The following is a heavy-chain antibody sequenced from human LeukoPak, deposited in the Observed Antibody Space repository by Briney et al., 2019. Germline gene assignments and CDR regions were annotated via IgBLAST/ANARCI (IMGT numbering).Heavy chain of an antibody. J-gene: IGHJ4*02. V-gene: IGHV3-53*01. D-gene: IGHD3/OR15-3a*01. CDR3: ARSSMIWPYYDY. CDR2: IYSGGST. CDR1: GFTASSNY. Sequence: PGGSLRLSCAASGFTASSNYMSWVRQAPGKGLEWVSVIYSGGSTYYADSVKGRFTISRDNSKNTLYLQMNSLRADDTAVYYCARSSMIWPYYDYWGQGTLVTVSS.